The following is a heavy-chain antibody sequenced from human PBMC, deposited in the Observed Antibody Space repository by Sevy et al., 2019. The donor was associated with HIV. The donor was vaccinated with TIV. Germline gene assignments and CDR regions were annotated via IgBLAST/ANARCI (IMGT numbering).Heavy chain of an antibody. Sequence: CLRLSCTASGFTFSDYAMSWVRQAPGKGLEVVGFIKTNTYGGTTEYAAYVKGRFIISRDDSKNIAYLHMNSLKTEHTAMYYCTRDLYGSGWFYFDYWGQGTLVTVSS. V-gene: IGHV3-49*04. D-gene: IGHD6-19*01. CDR1: GFTFSDYA. CDR3: TRDLYGSGWFYFDY. J-gene: IGHJ4*02. CDR2: IKTNTYGGTT.